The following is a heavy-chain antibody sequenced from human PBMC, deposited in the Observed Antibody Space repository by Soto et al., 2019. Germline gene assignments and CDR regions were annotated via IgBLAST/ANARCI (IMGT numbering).Heavy chain of an antibody. CDR2: INGGGGHT. Sequence: EVQLLQSGGGLVQPGGSLRLSCAASGFKFSNFAMRWIRQAPGKGLEWVSGINGGGGHTDYADSVKGRFTISRDNSKNTPELQMSRPRAEGTAVNYWAKAHWGYRSTWFFFDQWGQGSLVTVSS. CDR1: GFKFSNFA. CDR3: AKAHWGYRSTWFFFDQ. J-gene: IGHJ4*02. V-gene: IGHV3-23*01. D-gene: IGHD5-12*01.